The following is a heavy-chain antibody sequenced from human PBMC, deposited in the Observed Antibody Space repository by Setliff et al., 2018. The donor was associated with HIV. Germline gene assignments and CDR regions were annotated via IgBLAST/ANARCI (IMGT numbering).Heavy chain of an antibody. CDR1: GGSVTSDISF. D-gene: IGHD3-22*01. Sequence: SETLSLTCSVSGGSVTSDISFWTWIRQHPGEGLEWIGHIYNSGSTYYIASLKSRVSLSIDTSKTQVCMRLSFVAAADTAVYYCARVPGRDYYDTSGDFDYWGLGTLVTVS. CDR3: ARVPGRDYYDTSGDFDY. CDR2: IYNSGST. J-gene: IGHJ4*02. V-gene: IGHV4-31*03.